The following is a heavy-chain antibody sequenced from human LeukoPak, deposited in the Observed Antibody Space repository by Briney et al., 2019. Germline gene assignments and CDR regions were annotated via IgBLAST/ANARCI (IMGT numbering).Heavy chain of an antibody. D-gene: IGHD3-10*01. J-gene: IGHJ3*02. V-gene: IGHV1-69*06. CDR2: IIPIFGTA. CDR3: ARSGRSSLEVAFDI. CDR1: GGTFIIYA. Sequence: SVKVSCKASGGTFIIYAVSWVRQAPGQGREGMGGIIPIFGTANYAQKFQGRVTITADKSTSTAYMELSSLRSEDTAVYYCARSGRSSLEVAFDIWGQGTMVTVSS.